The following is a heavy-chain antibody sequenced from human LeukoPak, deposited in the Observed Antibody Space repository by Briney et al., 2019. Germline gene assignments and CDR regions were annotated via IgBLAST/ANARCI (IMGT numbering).Heavy chain of an antibody. D-gene: IGHD2-2*01. CDR1: GYTFTGYY. CDR3: ARVKWAVYQLLDY. Sequence: ASVKVSCRASGYTFTGYYMHWVRQAPGQGLEWMGWINPNSGGTNYAQKFQGRVTMTRDTSISTAYMELSRLRSDDTAVYYCARVKWAVYQLLDYWGQGTLVTVSS. J-gene: IGHJ4*02. V-gene: IGHV1-2*02. CDR2: INPNSGGT.